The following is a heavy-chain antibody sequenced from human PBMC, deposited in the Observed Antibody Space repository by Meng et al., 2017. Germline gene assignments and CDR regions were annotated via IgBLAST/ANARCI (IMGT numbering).Heavy chain of an antibody. J-gene: IGHJ4*02. Sequence: ASVKVSCKASGYTFTGYYMHWVRQAPGQGLEWMGRINPNSGGTSYAQKFQGRVTMTRDTSISTAYMELSRLRSDDTAVYYCARDWAVKGFYYFDYWGQGTLVTVSS. CDR3: ARDWAVKGFYYFDY. V-gene: IGHV1-2*06. D-gene: IGHD4-11*01. CDR2: INPNSGGT. CDR1: GYTFTGYY.